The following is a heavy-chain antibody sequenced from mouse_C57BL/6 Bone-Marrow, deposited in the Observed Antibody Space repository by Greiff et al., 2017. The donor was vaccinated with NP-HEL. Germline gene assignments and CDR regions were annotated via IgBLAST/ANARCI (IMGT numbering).Heavy chain of an antibody. J-gene: IGHJ3*01. CDR3: AIYDYDGAWFAY. D-gene: IGHD2-4*01. V-gene: IGHV2-9-1*01. CDR1: GFSLTSYA. Sequence: VQGVESGPGLVAPSQSLSITCTVSGFSLTSYAISWVRKPPGKGLEWLGVIWTGGGTNYNSALKSRLSISKDNSKSQVFLKMNSLQTDDTARYYCAIYDYDGAWFAYWGQGTLVTVSA. CDR2: IWTGGGT.